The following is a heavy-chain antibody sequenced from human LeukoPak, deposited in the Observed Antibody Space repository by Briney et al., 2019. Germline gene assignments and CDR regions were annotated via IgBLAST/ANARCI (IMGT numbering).Heavy chain of an antibody. J-gene: IGHJ6*04. CDR2: ISAYNGNT. Sequence: ASVKVSCKASGYTFTSYGISWVRQGPGQGLEWMGWISAYNGNTNYAQKLQGRVTMTADTSTSTAYMELRSLRSDDTAVYYCASGGFLYSSGWYYYYGMDVWGKGTTVTVSS. CDR3: ASGGFLYSSGWYYYYGMDV. D-gene: IGHD6-19*01. CDR1: GYTFTSYG. V-gene: IGHV1-18*04.